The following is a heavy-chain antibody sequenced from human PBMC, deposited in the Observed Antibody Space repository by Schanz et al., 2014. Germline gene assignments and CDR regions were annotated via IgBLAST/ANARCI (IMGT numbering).Heavy chain of an antibody. CDR1: GFIFRSFG. J-gene: IGHJ6*03. CDR3: AKGPYYYYYMDV. V-gene: IGHV3-33*06. Sequence: VQLLESGGGLVQPGGSLRLSCATSGFIFRSFGIHWVRQAPGKWLEWVAVIWSDGTNEYYADSVKGRFTISGDSSKYTVYLQMNSLRADDTAVYYCAKGPYYYYYMDVWGNGTTVTVSS. CDR2: IWSDGTNE.